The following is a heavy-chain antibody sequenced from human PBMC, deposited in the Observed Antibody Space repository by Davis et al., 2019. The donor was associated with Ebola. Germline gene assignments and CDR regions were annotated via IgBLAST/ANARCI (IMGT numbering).Heavy chain of an antibody. Sequence: GESLKISCAASGFTFSSNSMNWVRQAPGKGLEWVSFISSSSNYIYYADSVKGRFTVSRDNAKDTLFLQMNSLRADDTAVYYCATDPYGGNPQSADYWGQGSLVTVSS. D-gene: IGHD3-16*01. CDR3: ATDPYGGNPQSADY. CDR2: ISSSSNYI. V-gene: IGHV3-21*06. CDR1: GFTFSSNS. J-gene: IGHJ4*02.